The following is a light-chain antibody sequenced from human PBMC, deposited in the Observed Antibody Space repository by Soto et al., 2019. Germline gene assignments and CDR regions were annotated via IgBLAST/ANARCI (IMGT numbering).Light chain of an antibody. CDR1: SSDVGGYNY. CDR3: NSYTGSSPYYV. Sequence: QSALTQPASVSGSPGQSITISCTGTSSDVGGYNYVSWYQQHPGKAPKLMIYEVSNRPSGVSNRFSGSKSGNTASLTISGLQAEDEADYYCNSYTGSSPYYVFGTGTKLTVL. CDR2: EVS. J-gene: IGLJ1*01. V-gene: IGLV2-14*01.